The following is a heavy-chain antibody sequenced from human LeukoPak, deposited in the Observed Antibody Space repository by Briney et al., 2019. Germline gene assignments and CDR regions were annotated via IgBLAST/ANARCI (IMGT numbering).Heavy chain of an antibody. CDR1: GGSFSGYY. CDR3: ARLSGQYCSSTSCHNLDY. J-gene: IGHJ4*02. Sequence: SETLSLTCAVYGGSFSGYYWGWIRQPPGKGLEWIGSIYYSGSTYYNPSLKSRVTISVDTSKNQFSLKLSSVTAADTAVYYCARLSGQYCSSTSCHNLDYWGQGTLVTVSS. D-gene: IGHD2-2*02. CDR2: IYYSGST. V-gene: IGHV4-39*01.